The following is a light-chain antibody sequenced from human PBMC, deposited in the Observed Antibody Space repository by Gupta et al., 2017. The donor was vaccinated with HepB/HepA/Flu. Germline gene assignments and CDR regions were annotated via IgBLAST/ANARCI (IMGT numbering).Light chain of an antibody. Sequence: DIQMTQSPSALSASVGDRVTITCQASQDINNCLNWYQKKPGKAPKLLIYDASHLEKGVKSMFSGGGDGTNFTLTITRRQPEDFGPYYCQQEDYLHPLITFGPGTLLVIK. V-gene: IGKV1-33*01. CDR2: DAS. CDR1: QDINNC. CDR3: QQEDYLHPLIT. J-gene: IGKJ5*01.